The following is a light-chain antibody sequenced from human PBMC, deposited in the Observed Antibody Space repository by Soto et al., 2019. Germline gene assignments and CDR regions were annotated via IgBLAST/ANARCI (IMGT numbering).Light chain of an antibody. J-gene: IGLJ3*02. CDR2: EVT. CDR3: KSRTTRNTLV. Sequence: QSALTQPASVSGSPGQSITISCTGTSSDVGGYNYVSWYQQHPGKAPKLIIYEVTHRPSGVSSRFYGSGSGNTASLTISGLQAEDEADYYCKSRTTRNTLVFGGGTKVTVL. CDR1: SSDVGGYNY. V-gene: IGLV2-14*01.